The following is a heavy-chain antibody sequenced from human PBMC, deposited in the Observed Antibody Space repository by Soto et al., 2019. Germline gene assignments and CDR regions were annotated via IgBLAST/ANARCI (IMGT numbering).Heavy chain of an antibody. D-gene: IGHD3-22*01. J-gene: IGHJ4*02. V-gene: IGHV3-15*01. Sequence: GGSLRLSCAASGFTFSRAWMTWVRQAPGKGLEWVGRIYTMPDGGTADYAAPVKGRFTISRDDSKNMLYVQMNSLKSEDTAVYYCTTDIVDPPKVFDYWGQGTLVTVSS. CDR1: GFTFSRAW. CDR2: IYTMPDGGTA. CDR3: TTDIVDPPKVFDY.